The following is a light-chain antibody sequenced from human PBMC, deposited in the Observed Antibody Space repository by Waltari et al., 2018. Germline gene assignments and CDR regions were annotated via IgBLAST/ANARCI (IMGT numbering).Light chain of an antibody. J-gene: IGLJ3*02. V-gene: IGLV2-14*01. CDR2: EVS. Sequence: QSALTQPASVSGSPGQSITISCTGTSSDVGGYNYVSWYQQHPGKAPKLMIYEVSNRPSGLSNRFSGSKSGNTASLTISGLQAEDEADYYCSSYTTSSTVVFGCGTKLTVL. CDR1: SSDVGGYNY. CDR3: SSYTTSSTVV.